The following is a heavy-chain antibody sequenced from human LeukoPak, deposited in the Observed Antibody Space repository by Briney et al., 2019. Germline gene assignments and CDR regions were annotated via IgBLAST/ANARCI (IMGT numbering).Heavy chain of an antibody. CDR1: GGSISRYY. V-gene: IGHV4-59*12. CDR3: ARSPVPSSSWMYYFDY. CDR2: IDDNGST. Sequence: SETLSLTCAVSGGSISRYYWSWIRQPPGKGLEWIGYIDDNGSTKYNPSLKSRVTISVDTSKNQFSLKLRSVTAADTAVYYCARSPVPSSSWMYYFDYWGQGTLVTVSS. J-gene: IGHJ4*02. D-gene: IGHD6-13*01.